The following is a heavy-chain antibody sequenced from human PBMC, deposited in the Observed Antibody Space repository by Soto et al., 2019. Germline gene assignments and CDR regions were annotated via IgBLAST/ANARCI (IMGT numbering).Heavy chain of an antibody. CDR3: GREQVAYSDSGSYNGFDP. CDR2: IYYSGST. Sequence: QVQLQESGPGLVKPSQTLSLTCTVSGGSISSGGYYWSWIGQYPGKGVQRVGYIYYSGSTYYNPSLKRRVTISGDTSNNQFSLELSFVSAADTAVYYCGREQVAYSDSGSYNGFDPWGQGILDSVSS. D-gene: IGHD3-10*01. CDR1: GGSISSGGYY. V-gene: IGHV4-31*03. J-gene: IGHJ5*02.